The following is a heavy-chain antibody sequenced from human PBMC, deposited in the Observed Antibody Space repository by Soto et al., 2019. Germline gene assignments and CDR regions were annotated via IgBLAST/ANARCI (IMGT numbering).Heavy chain of an antibody. CDR3: AREENCRGGTCYSEYFHH. V-gene: IGHV1-46*01. CDR2: VNPSGGSA. J-gene: IGHJ1*01. D-gene: IGHD2-15*01. Sequence: ASVKVSCKTSGYIFTAYSMHWVRQAPGQGLEWMGVVNPSGGSAHYAQSFEGRVTLTRDTYTCTFYMELSSLRSEDTAVYYCAREENCRGGTCYSEYFHHWGQGTLVTVSS. CDR1: GYIFTAYS.